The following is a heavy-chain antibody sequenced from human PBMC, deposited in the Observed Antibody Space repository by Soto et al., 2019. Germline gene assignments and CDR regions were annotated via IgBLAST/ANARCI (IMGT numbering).Heavy chain of an antibody. D-gene: IGHD6-13*01. Sequence: QVQLVQSGAEVKKPGSSVKVSCKASGGTFSSYTISWVRQAPGQGLEWMGRIIPILGIANYAQKFQGRVTITADKSTSTAYMELSSLRPEDTAVYYCARDLGIAAALDNRGQGTLVTVSS. J-gene: IGHJ4*02. CDR3: ARDLGIAAALDN. CDR1: GGTFSSYT. V-gene: IGHV1-69*08. CDR2: IIPILGIA.